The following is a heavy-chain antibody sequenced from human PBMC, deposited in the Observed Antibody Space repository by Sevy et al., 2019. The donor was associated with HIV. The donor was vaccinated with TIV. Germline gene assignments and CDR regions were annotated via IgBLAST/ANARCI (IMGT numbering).Heavy chain of an antibody. V-gene: IGHV3-23*01. CDR2: ISGSGGST. J-gene: IGHJ3*02. CDR3: AKDRIAGAGHDDAFDI. CDR1: GFTFSSYA. Sequence: GGSLRLSCAASGFTFSSYAMSWVRQAPGKGLEWVSAISGSGGSTYYADSVKGRFTISRDNSKNTLYLQMNSLRAEDTAVYYCAKDRIAGAGHDDAFDIWGQGTMVTVSS. D-gene: IGHD6-19*01.